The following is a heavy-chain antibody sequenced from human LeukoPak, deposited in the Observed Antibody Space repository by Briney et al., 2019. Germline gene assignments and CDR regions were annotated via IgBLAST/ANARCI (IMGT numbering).Heavy chain of an antibody. V-gene: IGHV4-4*02. CDR1: GGSIINTNW. CDR2: VHLDGRT. D-gene: IGHD3-3*01. J-gene: IGHJ4*02. Sequence: SGTLSLTCGVSGGSIINTNWWTWVRQPPGKGLEWIGEVHLDGRTNYSPSLESRLTMSVDVSENQVSLKLTSVTAADTAVYYCAREGGFYRPLDYSGQGTLVTVSS. CDR3: AREGGFYRPLDY.